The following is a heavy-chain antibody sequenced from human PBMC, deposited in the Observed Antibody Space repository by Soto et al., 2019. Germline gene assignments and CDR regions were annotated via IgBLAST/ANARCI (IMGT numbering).Heavy chain of an antibody. CDR3: ARSYYDFWSGYYGGGYFDY. J-gene: IGHJ4*02. Sequence: QVQLQESGPGLVKPSETLSLTCTVSGGSISSYYWSWIRQPPGKGLEWIGYIYYSGSTNYNPSLKSRVTISVDTSKNQFSLKLSSVTAADTAVYYCARSYYDFWSGYYGGGYFDYWGQGTLVTVSS. D-gene: IGHD3-3*01. CDR1: GGSISSYY. V-gene: IGHV4-59*01. CDR2: IYYSGST.